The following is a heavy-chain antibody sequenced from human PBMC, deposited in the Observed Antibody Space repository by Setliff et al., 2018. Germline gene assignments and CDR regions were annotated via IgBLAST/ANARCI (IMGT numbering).Heavy chain of an antibody. CDR3: ARTCSGSGCYAGLES. Sequence: PGGSLRLSCAASGFIFDEYAMHWVRQAPGKGLEWVSGISWNSYHIDYAGSVRGRFTISRDNAKNSLYLQMNSLRPEDTAVYYCARTCSGSGCYAGLESWGQGTPVTVSS. CDR2: ISWNSYHI. CDR1: GFIFDEYA. V-gene: IGHV3-9*01. J-gene: IGHJ4*02. D-gene: IGHD2-15*01.